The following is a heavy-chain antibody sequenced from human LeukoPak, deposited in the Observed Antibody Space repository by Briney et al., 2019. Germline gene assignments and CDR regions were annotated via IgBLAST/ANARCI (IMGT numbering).Heavy chain of an antibody. CDR3: VRGDRYSFDY. CDR1: GFTFTSYW. J-gene: IGHJ4*02. V-gene: IGHV3-74*01. Sequence: GGSLRLSCVASGFTFTSYWIHWVRQAPGRGLVWVSRVTTDDTTTSFADSVRGRFTISRDYAKKTVYLQMNSLRVEDTAVYYCVRGDRYSFDYWGQGALVTVSS. CDR2: VTTDDTTT. D-gene: IGHD1-1*01.